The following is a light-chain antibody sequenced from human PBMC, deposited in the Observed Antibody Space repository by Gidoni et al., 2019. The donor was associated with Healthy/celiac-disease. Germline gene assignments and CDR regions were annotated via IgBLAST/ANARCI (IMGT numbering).Light chain of an antibody. CDR3: QQYGSSPLT. CDR1: QSVSSSY. Sequence: EIVLTQSPGTLSLSPGARATLSCRASQSVSSSYLAWYQQTPGQAPRLLISGASSRATGIPDMFSGSGSGTDFTLTISRLAPEDFAVYYCQQYGSSPLTFGPGTKVDIK. V-gene: IGKV3-20*01. J-gene: IGKJ3*01. CDR2: GAS.